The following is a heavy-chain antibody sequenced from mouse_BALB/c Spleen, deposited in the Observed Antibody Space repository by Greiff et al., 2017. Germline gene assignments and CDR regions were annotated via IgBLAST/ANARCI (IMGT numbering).Heavy chain of an antibody. CDR2: IDPSDSET. Sequence: VQLQQPGAELVKPGAPVKLSCKASGYTFTSYWMNWVKQRPGRGLEWIGRIDPSDSETHYNQKFKDKATLTVDKSSSTAYIQLSSLTSEDSAVYYCARQLTGPYYYAMDYWGQGTSVTVSS. D-gene: IGHD4-1*01. CDR3: ARQLTGPYYYAMDY. J-gene: IGHJ4*01. CDR1: GYTFTSYW. V-gene: IGHV1-69*02.